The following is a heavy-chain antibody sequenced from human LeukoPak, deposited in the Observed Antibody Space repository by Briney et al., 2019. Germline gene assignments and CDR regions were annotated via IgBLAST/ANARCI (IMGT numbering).Heavy chain of an antibody. CDR2: IKQDGSEK. V-gene: IGHV3-7*01. J-gene: IGHJ6*02. Sequence: GGSLRLSCAASGFTFSSYWMSWVRQAPGKGLEWVANIKQDGSEKYYVDSVKGRFTISRDNAKNSLYLQMNSLRAEDTAVYYCARDQLYYLGSGSLTVGPFRGMDVWGQGTTVTVS. CDR3: ARDQLYYLGSGSLTVGPFRGMDV. D-gene: IGHD3-10*01. CDR1: GFTFSSYW.